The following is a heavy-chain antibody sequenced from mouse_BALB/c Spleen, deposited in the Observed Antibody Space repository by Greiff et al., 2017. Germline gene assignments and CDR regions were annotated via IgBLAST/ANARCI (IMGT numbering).Heavy chain of an antibody. J-gene: IGHJ3*01. CDR1: GFTFTDYY. Sequence: EVQVVESGGGLVQPGGSLRLSCATSGFTFTDYYMSWVRQPPGKALEWLGFIRNKANGYTTEYSASVKGRFTISRDNSQSILYLQMNTLRAEDSATYYCARGYYGSSYWFAYWGQGTLVTVSA. V-gene: IGHV7-3*02. CDR3: ARGYYGSSYWFAY. D-gene: IGHD1-1*01. CDR2: IRNKANGYTT.